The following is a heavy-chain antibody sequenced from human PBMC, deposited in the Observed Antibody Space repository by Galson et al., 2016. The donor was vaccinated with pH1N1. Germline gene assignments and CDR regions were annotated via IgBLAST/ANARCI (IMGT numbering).Heavy chain of an antibody. CDR1: GVFISIHN. Sequence: LSSCCSVCGVFISIHNCSWLRPPGGRRQEGTGRWYKGGSTNYADSLKGRFTMSGDTSKNQLYLNLNSVTSADTAVYYCAPEAPDGGEGWHHGMHAWGQGTTVTVSS. D-gene: IGHD3-10*01. CDR2: WYKGGST. CDR3: APEAPDGGEGWHHGMHA. V-gene: IGHV4-4*07. J-gene: IGHJ6*02.